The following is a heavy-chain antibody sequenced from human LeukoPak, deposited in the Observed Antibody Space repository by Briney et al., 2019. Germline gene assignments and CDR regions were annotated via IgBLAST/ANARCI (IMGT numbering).Heavy chain of an antibody. Sequence: GASVKVSCKASGYTFTGYYLHRVRQAPGQGLEWMGWINPNSGGTNYAQKFQGRGTMTRDTSISTAYMELSRLRSDDTAVYYCARGIAAAGDYWGQGTLVTVSS. V-gene: IGHV1-2*02. D-gene: IGHD6-13*01. CDR1: GYTFTGYY. CDR3: ARGIAAAGDY. CDR2: INPNSGGT. J-gene: IGHJ4*02.